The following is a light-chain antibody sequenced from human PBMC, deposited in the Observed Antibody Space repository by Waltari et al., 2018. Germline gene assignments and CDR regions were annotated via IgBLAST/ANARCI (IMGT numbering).Light chain of an antibody. CDR2: AAS. CDR1: QSVNKY. CDR3: QNHERLPAT. J-gene: IGKJ1*01. V-gene: IGKV3-20*01. Sequence: VLTQSPGTLSLSPGDRATPSCRASQSVNKYLAWYQQRPGQAPRLLIYAASTRATGVPDRFSGSGFGTDFSLTISRLEPEDFAVYFCQNHERLPATFGQGTKVEIK.